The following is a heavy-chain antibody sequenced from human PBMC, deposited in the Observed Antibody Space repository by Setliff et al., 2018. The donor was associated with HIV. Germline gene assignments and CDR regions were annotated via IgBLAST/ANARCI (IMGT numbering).Heavy chain of an antibody. D-gene: IGHD4-17*01. J-gene: IGHJ4*01. CDR1: GDSISSGSYY. CDR2: IYTSGST. V-gene: IGHV4-61*02. CDR3: ASSPAWRSDYGLHTFDY. Sequence: SETLSLTCTVSGDSISSGSYYWSWIRQPAGKGLEWIGRIYTSGSTNYNPSLKSRVTISVDTPKNQFSLKLSSVTAAATAVYYCASSPAWRSDYGLHTFDYW.